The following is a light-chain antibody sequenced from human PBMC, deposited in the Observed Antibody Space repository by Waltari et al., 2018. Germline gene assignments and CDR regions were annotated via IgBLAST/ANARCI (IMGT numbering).Light chain of an antibody. CDR2: HAS. V-gene: IGKV3-20*01. CDR3: QQYGTSSLS. J-gene: IGKJ4*01. CDR1: QSLSNNY. Sequence: EIVLTQSPGTLSLSPGERATLSCRASQSLSNNYLAWYQQKPGQAPRLLIYHASSRTTGIPGRFGGSGSGTDFTLSISRVEPEDFAVYYCQQYGTSSLSFGGGTKVEIK.